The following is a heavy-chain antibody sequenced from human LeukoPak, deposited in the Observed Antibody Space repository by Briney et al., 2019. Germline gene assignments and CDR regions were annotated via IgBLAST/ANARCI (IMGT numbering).Heavy chain of an antibody. J-gene: IGHJ6*02. CDR2: INPSGGST. Sequence: ASVKVSCKASGYTFTSYYMHWVRQAPGQGLEWMGIINPSGGSTSYAQKFQGRVTMTRDTPTSTVYMELSSLRSEDTAVYYCARTAVDTAMVTYYYYGMDVWGQGTTVTVSS. D-gene: IGHD5-18*01. CDR1: GYTFTSYY. CDR3: ARTAVDTAMVTYYYYGMDV. V-gene: IGHV1-46*01.